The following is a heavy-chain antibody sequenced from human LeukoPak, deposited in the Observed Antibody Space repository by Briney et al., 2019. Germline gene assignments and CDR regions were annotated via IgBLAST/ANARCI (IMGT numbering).Heavy chain of an antibody. CDR1: GGSISSGGYY. CDR3: ARDKGGGPIDY. D-gene: IGHD3-16*01. V-gene: IGHV4-31*03. J-gene: IGHJ4*02. Sequence: SETLSLTCTVSGGSISSGGYYWSWIRQHPGKGLEWIGYIYYSGSTYYNPSLKSRVTISVDTSKNQFSLKLSSVTAADTAVYYCARDKGGGPIDYWGQGTLVTVSS. CDR2: IYYSGST.